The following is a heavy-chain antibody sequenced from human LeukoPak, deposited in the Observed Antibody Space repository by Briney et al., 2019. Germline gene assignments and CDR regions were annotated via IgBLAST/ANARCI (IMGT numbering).Heavy chain of an antibody. J-gene: IGHJ3*01. D-gene: IGHD5-12*01. Sequence: GGSLRLSCAASGFNFSDSAMSWVRQTPRKGLEWVSLISFNGKNTYYADSVKGRFTISRDNSKDTVYLQMNSLRAEDTAIFYCARDIELSTWGPGTMVTVSS. CDR1: GFNFSDSA. CDR2: ISFNGKNT. CDR3: ARDIELST. V-gene: IGHV3-23*01.